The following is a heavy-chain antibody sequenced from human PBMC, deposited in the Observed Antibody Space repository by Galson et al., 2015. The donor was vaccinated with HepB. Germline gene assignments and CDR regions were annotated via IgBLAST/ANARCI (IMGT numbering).Heavy chain of an antibody. D-gene: IGHD4-17*01. V-gene: IGHV3-30*02. CDR3: AKESTVTTKNWFDP. J-gene: IGHJ5*02. CDR1: GFSFSSYS. CDR2: IRYDGTNE. Sequence: SLRLSCAASGFSFSSYSMHWVRQAPGKGLEWVSFIRYDGTNEYYADSVKGRFTISRDNSKNTLYLQMNSLRAEDTAVYYCAKESTVTTKNWFDPWGQGTLVTVSA.